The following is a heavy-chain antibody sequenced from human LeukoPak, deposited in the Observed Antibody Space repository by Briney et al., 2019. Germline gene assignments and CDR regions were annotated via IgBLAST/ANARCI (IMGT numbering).Heavy chain of an antibody. Sequence: ASVKVSCKVSGYTLTELSMHWVRQAPGKGLEWMGGFDPENGETVHAQKFQGRVSMTEDTSTDTAYMELSSLRSEDTAMYYCATSYFDILTGYRPLSYWGQGTLVTVSS. J-gene: IGHJ4*02. D-gene: IGHD3-9*01. CDR3: ATSYFDILTGYRPLSY. V-gene: IGHV1-24*01. CDR1: GYTLTELS. CDR2: FDPENGET.